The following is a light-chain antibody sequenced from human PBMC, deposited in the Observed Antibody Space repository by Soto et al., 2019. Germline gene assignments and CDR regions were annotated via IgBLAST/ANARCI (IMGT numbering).Light chain of an antibody. CDR2: AAS. CDR1: QGSSNY. Sequence: DIQMTQSPSSLSASVGDRVTITCRAIQGSSNYLAWYQQKPGKVPKLLIYAASTLQSGVPSRFSGSGSGTDFTLTISSLQPEDVATYYCQKYNSAPWTFGQGTKVEIK. V-gene: IGKV1-27*01. J-gene: IGKJ1*01. CDR3: QKYNSAPWT.